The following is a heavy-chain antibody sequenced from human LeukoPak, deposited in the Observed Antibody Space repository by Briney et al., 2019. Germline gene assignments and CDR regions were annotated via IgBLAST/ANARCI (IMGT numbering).Heavy chain of an antibody. CDR1: GHTFTGYY. CDR3: ARGLEGDYKGKGGY. D-gene: IGHD4-17*01. J-gene: IGHJ4*02. V-gene: IGHV1-2*02. CDR2: INPNSGGT. Sequence: ASVKVSCKASGHTFTGYYMHWVRQAPGQGLEWMGWINPNSGGTNYAQKFQGRVTMTRDTSISTAYMELSRLRSDDTAVYYCARGLEGDYKGKGGYWGQGTLVTVSS.